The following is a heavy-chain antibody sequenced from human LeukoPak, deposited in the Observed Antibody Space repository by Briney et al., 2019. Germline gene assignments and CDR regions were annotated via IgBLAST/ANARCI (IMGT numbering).Heavy chain of an antibody. J-gene: IGHJ5*02. CDR2: IIPIFGTA. CDR3: ARWVTTINLNWFDP. Sequence: GSSVKVSCKASGGTFSSYAISWVRQAPGQGLEWMGGIIPIFGTANYAQKFQGRVTMTRDTSTSTVYMELSSLRSEDTAVYYCARWVTTINLNWFDPWGQGTLVTVSS. D-gene: IGHD3-22*01. CDR1: GGTFSSYA. V-gene: IGHV1-69*05.